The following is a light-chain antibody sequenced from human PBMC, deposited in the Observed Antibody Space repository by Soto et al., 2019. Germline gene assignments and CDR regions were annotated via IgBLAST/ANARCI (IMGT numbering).Light chain of an antibody. CDR1: SGHSNFA. J-gene: IGLJ2*01. CDR3: QTWGTGTVV. CDR2: LNNDGSH. V-gene: IGLV4-69*01. Sequence: QPVLTQSPSASASLGASVKLTCTLSSGHSNFAIAWHQQQPEKGPRYLMKLNNDGSHSKGDGIPDRFSGSSSGAERYLTISSLQSEDEADYYCQTWGTGTVVFGGGTKVTVL.